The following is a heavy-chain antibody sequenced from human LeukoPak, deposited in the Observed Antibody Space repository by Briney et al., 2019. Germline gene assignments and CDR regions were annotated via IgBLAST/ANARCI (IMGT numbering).Heavy chain of an antibody. Sequence: PSETLSLTCAVSGGSISSGGYSWSWIRQPPGKGLEWIGYIYYSGSTNYNPSLKSRVTISVDTSKNQFSLKLSSVTAADTAVYYCARVSGSSGWYYFDYWGQGTLVTVSS. V-gene: IGHV4-61*08. J-gene: IGHJ4*02. D-gene: IGHD6-19*01. CDR2: IYYSGST. CDR3: ARVSGSSGWYYFDY. CDR1: GGSISSGGYS.